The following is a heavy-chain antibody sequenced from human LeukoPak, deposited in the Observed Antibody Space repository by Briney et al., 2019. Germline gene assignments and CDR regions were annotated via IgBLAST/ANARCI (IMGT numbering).Heavy chain of an antibody. D-gene: IGHD6-13*01. CDR1: GFTFSRSD. Sequence: GGSLRLSCEASGFTFSRSDMIWVRQAPGKGLEWVSIISASGGSTFYADSVRGRFTISRDNSENILYLQLSSLRAEDTAVYHCVIKGNSWSPRFDPWGQGTLVTVSS. V-gene: IGHV3-23*01. CDR3: VIKGNSWSPRFDP. CDR2: ISASGGST. J-gene: IGHJ5*02.